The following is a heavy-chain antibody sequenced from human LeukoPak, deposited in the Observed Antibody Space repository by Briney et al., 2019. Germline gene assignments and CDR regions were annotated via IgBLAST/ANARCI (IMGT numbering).Heavy chain of an antibody. CDR1: GFTFSTYG. V-gene: IGHV3-30*18. J-gene: IGHJ6*02. CDR2: ISYDGSNK. CDR3: AKDGKGVVALDV. Sequence: PGGSLRLSCAASGFTFSTYGIHWVRQAPGKGLEWVAAISYDGSNKYYADSVKGRFTISRDNSKNTLYLQMNSLRAEDTAVYYCAKDGKGVVALDVWGQGTTVTVSS. D-gene: IGHD2-15*01.